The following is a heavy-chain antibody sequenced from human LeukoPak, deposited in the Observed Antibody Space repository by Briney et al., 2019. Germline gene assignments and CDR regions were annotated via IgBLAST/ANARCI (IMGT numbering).Heavy chain of an antibody. Sequence: ASVKVSCKASGYTFTDYYIHWVRQAPGQGLEWMGWTNPTSGGTNYAQKFQGRVTMTTDTSISTAYMELSSLISDDTAVYYCARGFSYSDYWGQGTLVTVSS. CDR3: ARGFSYSDY. CDR2: TNPTSGGT. CDR1: GYTFTDYY. J-gene: IGHJ4*02. V-gene: IGHV1-2*02.